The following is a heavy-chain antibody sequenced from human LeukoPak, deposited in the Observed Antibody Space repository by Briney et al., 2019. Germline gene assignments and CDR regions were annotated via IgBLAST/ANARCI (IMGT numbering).Heavy chain of an antibody. CDR1: GLTVSSNY. CDR2: IYSGGST. Sequence: PGGSLRLSCAASGLTVSSNYMSWVHQAPGKGLEWVSVIYSGGSTYYADSVKGRFTISRDNSKNTLYLQMNSLRAEDTAVYYCARHGSYFSRPPYFDYWCQGTLVTVSS. J-gene: IGHJ4*02. D-gene: IGHD2/OR15-2a*01. V-gene: IGHV3-53*01. CDR3: ARHGSYFSRPPYFDY.